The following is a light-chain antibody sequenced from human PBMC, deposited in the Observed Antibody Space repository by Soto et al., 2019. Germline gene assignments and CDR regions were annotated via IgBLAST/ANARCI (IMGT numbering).Light chain of an antibody. V-gene: IGLV2-14*03. CDR3: SSYTSSNTLV. CDR2: DVS. J-gene: IGLJ2*01. CDR1: SSDVGGYNY. Sequence: QSVLTQPASVSGSPGQSITMSCTGTSSDVGGYNYVSWYQQHPGKAPKLMIYDVSNRPSGVSNRFSGSKSGNTASLTISGLQAEDEADYYCSSYTSSNTLVFGGGTKLTVL.